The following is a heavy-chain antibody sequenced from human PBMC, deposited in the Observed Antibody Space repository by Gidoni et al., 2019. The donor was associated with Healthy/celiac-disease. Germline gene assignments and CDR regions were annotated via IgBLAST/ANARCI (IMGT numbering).Heavy chain of an antibody. CDR1: GFTFRSYG. V-gene: IGHV3-30*18. Sequence: QVQLVESGGGVVQPGRSLRLSCAASGFTFRSYGMHRVRQAPGKGLEWVAVISYDGSNKYYADSVKGRFTISRDNSKNTLYLQMNSLRAEDTAVYYCAKDLEDVVVPAAETFYYYYYGMDVWGQGTTVTVSS. D-gene: IGHD2-2*01. CDR2: ISYDGSNK. J-gene: IGHJ6*02. CDR3: AKDLEDVVVPAAETFYYYYYGMDV.